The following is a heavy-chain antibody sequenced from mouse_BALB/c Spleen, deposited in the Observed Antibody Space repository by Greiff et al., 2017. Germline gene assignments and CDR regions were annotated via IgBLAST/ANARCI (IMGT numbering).Heavy chain of an antibody. J-gene: IGHJ1*01. D-gene: IGHD2-4*01. CDR3: TRSGGLRRNWYFDV. CDR2: INPSNGGT. V-gene: IGHV1S81*02. CDR1: GYTFTSYY. Sequence: QVQLQQPGAELVKPGASVKLSCKASGYTFTSYYMYWVKQRPGQGLEWIGGINPSNGGTNFNEKFKSKATLTVDKSSSTAYMQLSSLTSEDSAVYYCTRSGGLRRNWYFDVWGAGTTVTVSS.